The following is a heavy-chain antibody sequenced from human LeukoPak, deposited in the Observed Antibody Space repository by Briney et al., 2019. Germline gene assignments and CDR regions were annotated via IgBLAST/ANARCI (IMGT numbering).Heavy chain of an antibody. V-gene: IGHV3-21*01. CDR2: IDGTSTNI. Sequence: GGSLRLSCAASGFTFSSYRMNWVRQAPGKGLEWVSSIDGTSTNIYYADSVKARFTISRDNAKNSVYLQMNSLRAEDTAVYFCARDDPSMIAALHYWGQGTLVTVSS. D-gene: IGHD6-6*01. CDR1: GFTFSSYR. J-gene: IGHJ4*02. CDR3: ARDDPSMIAALHY.